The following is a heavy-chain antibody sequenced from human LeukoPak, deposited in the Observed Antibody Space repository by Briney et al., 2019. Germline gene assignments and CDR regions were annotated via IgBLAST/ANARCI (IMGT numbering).Heavy chain of an antibody. CDR3: ARLDYSGSYLYKPYFDY. D-gene: IGHD1-26*01. CDR1: GYSFTNYW. CDR2: IHPGDSNT. J-gene: IGHJ4*02. V-gene: IGHV5-51*01. Sequence: GESLKISCKGSGYSFTNYWIAWVRQMPGKGLEWMGIIHPGDSNTRYSPSFQGQVTISVDKSITTAYLQWSSLKASDTAMYYCARLDYSGSYLYKPYFDYWGQGTLVTVSS.